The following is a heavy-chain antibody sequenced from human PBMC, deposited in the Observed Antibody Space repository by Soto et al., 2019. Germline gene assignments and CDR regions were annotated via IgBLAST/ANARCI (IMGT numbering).Heavy chain of an antibody. J-gene: IGHJ6*03. D-gene: IGHD1-26*01. CDR3: ATGAGAFSFYYYYMDV. CDR1: GFTFSSYW. V-gene: IGHV3-7*01. CDR2: IKQDGSES. Sequence: GGSLRLSCAASGFTFSSYWMSWVRQAPGKGLEWVANIKQDGSESYFVDSVRGRITLSRDNAKNLLYLQMNRLRAEDTAVYYCATGAGAFSFYYYYMDVWGKGTTVTVSS.